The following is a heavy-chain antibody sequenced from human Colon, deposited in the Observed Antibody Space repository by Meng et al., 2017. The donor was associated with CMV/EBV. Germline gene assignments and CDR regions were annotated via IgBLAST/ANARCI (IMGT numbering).Heavy chain of an antibody. Sequence: SETLSLTCTVSGDSFTSGDYSWTWIRQHPGKGLEWIGYIYNSGTTYYNPSLKSRVTISVDTSKNQFSLNLSSVTAADTAVFYCARQVYYGAGSYLDFWGQGALVTVSS. D-gene: IGHD3-10*01. J-gene: IGHJ4*02. CDR1: GDSFTSGDYS. CDR2: IYNSGTT. CDR3: ARQVYYGAGSYLDF. V-gene: IGHV4-31*03.